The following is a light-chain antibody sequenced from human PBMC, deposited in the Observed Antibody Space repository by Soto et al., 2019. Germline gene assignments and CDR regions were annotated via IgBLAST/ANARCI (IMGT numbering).Light chain of an antibody. J-gene: IGKJ3*01. Sequence: EIVMTQSPVTMSVPPGERATLSCRASQSVGRNVAWYQQKPGQAPRLLMYDASNRATGIPARFSGSGSGTEFTLIISSLQSDDFEVYYCQQFNKWPPVFGPGTTVDIK. CDR1: QSVGRN. V-gene: IGKV3-15*01. CDR2: DAS. CDR3: QQFNKWPPV.